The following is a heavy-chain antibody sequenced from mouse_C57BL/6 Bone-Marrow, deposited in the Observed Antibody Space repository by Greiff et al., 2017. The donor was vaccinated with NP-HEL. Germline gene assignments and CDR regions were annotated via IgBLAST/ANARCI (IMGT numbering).Heavy chain of an antibody. D-gene: IGHD1-1*01. Sequence: EVHLVESGEGLVKPGGSLKLSCAASGFTFSSYAMSWVRQTPEKRLEWVAYISSGGDYIYYADTVKGRFTISRDNARNTLYLQMSSLKSEDTAMYYCTREKFITTVVATEGFAYWGQGTLVTVSA. CDR1: GFTFSSYA. CDR3: TREKFITTVVATEGFAY. CDR2: ISSGGDYI. V-gene: IGHV5-9-1*02. J-gene: IGHJ3*01.